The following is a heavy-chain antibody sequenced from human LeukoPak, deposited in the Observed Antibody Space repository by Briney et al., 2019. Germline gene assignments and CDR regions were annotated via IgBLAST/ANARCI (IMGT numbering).Heavy chain of an antibody. Sequence: SETLSLTRALYAGSSSGYYWSWIRQPPGNGLEWIGEINHSGRTNYNPSLKSRVTISVDTSKNQFSLKLSSVTAADTAVYYCARVHRIAARSRYYFDYWGQGTLVTVSS. CDR2: INHSGRT. CDR1: AGSSSGYY. J-gene: IGHJ4*02. D-gene: IGHD6-6*01. V-gene: IGHV4-34*01. CDR3: ARVHRIAARSRYYFDY.